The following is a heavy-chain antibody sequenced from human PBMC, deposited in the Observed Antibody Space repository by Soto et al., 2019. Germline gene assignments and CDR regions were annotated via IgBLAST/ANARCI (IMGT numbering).Heavy chain of an antibody. CDR3: AREVADAHGWFDP. CDR2: IYYSGST. D-gene: IGHD2-15*01. J-gene: IGHJ5*02. V-gene: IGHV4-31*03. CDR1: GGSISSGGYY. Sequence: SETLSLTCTVSGGSISSGGYYWSGIRQHPGKGLEWIGYIYYSGSTYYNPSLKSRVTISVDTSKNQFFRKLSSVTAADTAVYYCAREVADAHGWFDPWGQGTLVTVSS.